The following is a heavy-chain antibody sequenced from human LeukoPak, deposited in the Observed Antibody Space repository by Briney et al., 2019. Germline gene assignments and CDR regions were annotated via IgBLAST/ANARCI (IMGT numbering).Heavy chain of an antibody. J-gene: IGHJ3*02. CDR2: ISSNSDYI. D-gene: IGHD4-17*01. V-gene: IGHV3-21*01. CDR1: GFTFSTSS. Sequence: GDSLRLSCAASGFTFSTSSMNWVRLAPGKGLEWVSSISSNSDYIFYADSVRGRFTISRDNAKSSLYLQLNSLRAEDTAVYYCASPLTTVTTWRLDAFDIWGQGTMVTVSS. CDR3: ASPLTTVTTWRLDAFDI.